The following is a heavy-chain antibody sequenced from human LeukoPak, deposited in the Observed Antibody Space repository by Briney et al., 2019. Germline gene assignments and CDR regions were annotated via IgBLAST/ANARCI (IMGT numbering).Heavy chain of an antibody. V-gene: IGHV4-39*01. D-gene: IGHD1-1*01. CDR1: GDSISSSSYY. CDR2: IYYSGST. Sequence: SETLSLTCTVSGDSISSSSYYWGWIRQPPGKGLEWIGSIYYSGSTYYNPSLKSRVTISVDTSKNQFSLKLSSVTAADTAVYYCARSTGPFDYWGQGTLVTVSS. CDR3: ARSTGPFDY. J-gene: IGHJ4*02.